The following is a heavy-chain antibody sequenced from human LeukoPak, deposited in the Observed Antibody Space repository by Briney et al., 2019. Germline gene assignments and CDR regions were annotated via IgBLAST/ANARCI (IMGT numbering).Heavy chain of an antibody. CDR3: ARDEAMDV. CDR1: GFPVSCNY. J-gene: IGHJ6*02. CDR2: IYSGGST. Sequence: GGPLRLSCAPSGFPVSCNYISGLGQAPGKGLEWVSVIYSGGSTYYADSVKGRFTISRDNSKNTLYLQMNSLRAEDTAVYYCARDEAMDVWGQGTTVTVSS. V-gene: IGHV3-66*01.